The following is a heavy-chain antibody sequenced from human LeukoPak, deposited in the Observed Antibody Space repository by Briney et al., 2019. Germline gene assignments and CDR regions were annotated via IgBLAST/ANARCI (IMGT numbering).Heavy chain of an antibody. CDR2: ISSSSSYI. Sequence: PGGSLRLSCAASGFTLSSYGMNWVRQAPGKGLEWVSSISSSSSYIYYADSVKGRFTISRDNAKNSLYLQMNSLRAEDTAVYYCARWRYSGYDYDYWGQGTLVTVSS. CDR1: GFTLSSYG. CDR3: ARWRYSGYDYDY. J-gene: IGHJ4*02. D-gene: IGHD5-12*01. V-gene: IGHV3-21*01.